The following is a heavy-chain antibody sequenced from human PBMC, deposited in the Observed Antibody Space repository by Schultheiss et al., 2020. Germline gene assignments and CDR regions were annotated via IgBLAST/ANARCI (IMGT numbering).Heavy chain of an antibody. CDR3: ARDRPLNLYYYDSSGYGNWFDP. CDR2: ISAYNGNT. J-gene: IGHJ5*02. D-gene: IGHD3-22*01. V-gene: IGHV1-18*04. Sequence: ASVKVFCKASGYTFTSYGISWVRQAPGQGLEWMGWISAYNGNTNYAQKLQGRVTMTTDTSTSTAYMELRSLRSDDTAVYYCARDRPLNLYYYDSSGYGNWFDPWGQGTLVTVSS. CDR1: GYTFTSYG.